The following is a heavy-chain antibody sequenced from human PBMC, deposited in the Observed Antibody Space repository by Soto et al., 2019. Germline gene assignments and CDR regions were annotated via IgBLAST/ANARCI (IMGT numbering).Heavy chain of an antibody. Sequence: QVQLQESGPGLVKPSETLSLTCTVSGGSISSYYWSWIRQPAGKGLEWIGRIYTSGSTNYNPSLKSRVTMSVDTSKNQLSLKLSSVTAADTAVYYCATLGAAAGLGGMDVWGQGTTVTVSS. V-gene: IGHV4-4*07. CDR3: ATLGAAAGLGGMDV. D-gene: IGHD6-13*01. CDR1: GGSISSYY. J-gene: IGHJ6*02. CDR2: IYTSGST.